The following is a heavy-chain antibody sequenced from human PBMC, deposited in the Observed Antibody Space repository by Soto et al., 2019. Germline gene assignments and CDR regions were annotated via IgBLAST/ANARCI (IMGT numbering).Heavy chain of an antibody. D-gene: IGHD6-6*01. CDR1: GGSFRDYC. J-gene: IGHJ4*02. Sequence: SETLSLTCAVYGGSFRDYCWSWVRQPPGKGLEWIGQINHSGSTNYNPSLKSRVTISVDTSKDQFSLKLSSVTAADTAVYYCARTSRFDSWGQGTLVTVSS. CDR2: INHSGST. V-gene: IGHV4-34*01. CDR3: ARTSRFDS.